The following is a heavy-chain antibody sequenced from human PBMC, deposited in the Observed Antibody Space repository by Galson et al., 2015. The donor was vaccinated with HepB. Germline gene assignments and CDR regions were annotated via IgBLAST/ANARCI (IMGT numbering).Heavy chain of an antibody. CDR3: ATHHLSGRSPGLQH. V-gene: IGHV3-23*01. J-gene: IGHJ1*01. D-gene: IGHD1-14*01. Sequence: SLRLSCAASGFTFSTFAFSWVRQAPGKGLEWVSVINAGGDVTYYTDSVKGRFIISRDNSKNTLFLQMNTLTVEDTAVYYCATHHLSGRSPGLQHWGQGTLVTVSS. CDR2: INAGGDVT. CDR1: GFTFSTFA.